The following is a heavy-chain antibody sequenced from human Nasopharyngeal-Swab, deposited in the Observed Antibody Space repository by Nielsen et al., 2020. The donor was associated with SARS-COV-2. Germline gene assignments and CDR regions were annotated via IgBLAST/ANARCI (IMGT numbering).Heavy chain of an antibody. CDR1: GFTFSRYA. CDR2: ISGSGGST. V-gene: IGHV3-23*01. CDR3: AKALGSSGYYFFDY. D-gene: IGHD3-22*01. Sequence: VGSLSLSCAASGFTFSRYAMSWVRQAPCKGLEWVSAISGSGGSTYYADSVKGRFTISRDNSKNTLYLQMNSLRAEDTAVYYCAKALGSSGYYFFDYWGQGTLVTVSS. J-gene: IGHJ4*02.